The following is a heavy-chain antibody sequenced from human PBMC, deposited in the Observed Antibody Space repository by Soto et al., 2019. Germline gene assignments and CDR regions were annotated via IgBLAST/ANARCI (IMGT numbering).Heavy chain of an antibody. V-gene: IGHV3-21*01. D-gene: IGHD2-15*01. J-gene: IGHJ3*02. CDR3: ARALGYCSGGSCYSGGVTAFDI. CDR2: ISSSSSYI. Sequence: GGSLRLSCASSGFTFSSYSMNWVRQAPGKGLEWVSSISSSSSYIYYADSVKGRFTISRDNAKNSLYLQMNSLRAEDTAVYYCARALGYCSGGSCYSGGVTAFDIWGQGTMVTVSS. CDR1: GFTFSSYS.